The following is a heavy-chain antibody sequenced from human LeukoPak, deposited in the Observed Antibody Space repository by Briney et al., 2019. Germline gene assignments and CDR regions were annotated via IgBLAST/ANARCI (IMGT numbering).Heavy chain of an antibody. V-gene: IGHV3-74*01. Sequence: GGSLRLSCTASGFTFSSYWMHWVRQAPGKGLVWVSRINSDGGSTGYADSVKGRFTISRDNAKNTLYLQMNSLRAEDTAVYYCARRIQGMAPYYFDYWGQGTLVTVPS. D-gene: IGHD5-24*01. CDR1: GFTFSSYW. J-gene: IGHJ4*02. CDR3: ARRIQGMAPYYFDY. CDR2: INSDGGST.